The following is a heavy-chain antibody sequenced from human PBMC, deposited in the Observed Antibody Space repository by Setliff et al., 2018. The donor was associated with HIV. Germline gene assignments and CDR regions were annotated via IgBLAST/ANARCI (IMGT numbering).Heavy chain of an antibody. D-gene: IGHD1-26*01. Sequence: SVKVSCKASGGTFSSYVISWVRQAPGQGPEWMGGIIPMYGVTNYAQKFQGRVTITTDESTSTAYMELSSLRSEDTAVYYCVRDPTRIVGASSPRYAFDIWGQGTMVTVSS. CDR3: VRDPTRIVGASSPRYAFDI. CDR2: IIPMYGVT. V-gene: IGHV1-69*05. CDR1: GGTFSSYV. J-gene: IGHJ3*02.